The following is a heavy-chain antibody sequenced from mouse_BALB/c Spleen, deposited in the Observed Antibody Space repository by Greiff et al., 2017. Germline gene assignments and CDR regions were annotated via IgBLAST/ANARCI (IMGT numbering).Heavy chain of an antibody. V-gene: IGHV1-20*02. Sequence: VQLKQSGPELVKPGASVKISCKASGYSFTGYFMNWVMQSHGKSLEWIGRINPYNGDTFYNQKFKGKATLTVDKSSSTAHMELRSLASEDSAVYYCARGEGEFAYWGQGTLVTVSA. CDR2: INPYNGDT. CDR1: GYSFTGYF. J-gene: IGHJ3*01. CDR3: ARGEGEFAY.